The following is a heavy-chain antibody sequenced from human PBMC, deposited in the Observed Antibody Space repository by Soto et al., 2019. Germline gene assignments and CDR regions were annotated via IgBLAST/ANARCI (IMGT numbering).Heavy chain of an antibody. D-gene: IGHD7-27*01. J-gene: IGHJ4*02. V-gene: IGHV3-23*01. Sequence: GGALGLSCAASGFTFCSYAISWGRPAPGKGVGWVSAISGSGGSTYYAGSVKGRFTISRDNSKNTLYLQMNSLRAEDTAVYYCAKTPGPIPPLLGTPDYFDYWGQGTLVTVSS. CDR2: ISGSGGST. CDR3: AKTPGPIPPLLGTPDYFDY. CDR1: GFTFCSYA.